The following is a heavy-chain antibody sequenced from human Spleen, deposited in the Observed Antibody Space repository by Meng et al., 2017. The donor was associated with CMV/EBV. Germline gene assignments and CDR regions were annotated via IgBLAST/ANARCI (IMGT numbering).Heavy chain of an antibody. Sequence: GESLKISCKGSGYSFTSYWIAWLRQMPGKGLEWMGIIYPGDSDTRYSPSFQGQVTISADKSISTAYLQWSSLKASDTAMYYCARLETAMVNSYFDYWGQGMLVTVSS. CDR2: IYPGDSDT. V-gene: IGHV5-51*01. J-gene: IGHJ4*02. D-gene: IGHD5-18*01. CDR1: GYSFTSYW. CDR3: ARLETAMVNSYFDY.